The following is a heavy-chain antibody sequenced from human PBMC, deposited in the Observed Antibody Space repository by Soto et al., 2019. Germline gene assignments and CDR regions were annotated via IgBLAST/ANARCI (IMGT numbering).Heavy chain of an antibody. D-gene: IGHD3-10*01. CDR1: GNRLDAAW. CDR2: IKPGGSDL. V-gene: IGHV5-51*01. Sequence: PXDSLQVSCQCVGNRLDAAWIGLVRQMPGKGLEWMGIIKPGGSDLRYSPSFRGQATISADAAVNTAYLQWDSLKASDTAMYYCERQITYICDLWGQGTLVTVSS. CDR3: ERQITYICDL. J-gene: IGHJ4*02.